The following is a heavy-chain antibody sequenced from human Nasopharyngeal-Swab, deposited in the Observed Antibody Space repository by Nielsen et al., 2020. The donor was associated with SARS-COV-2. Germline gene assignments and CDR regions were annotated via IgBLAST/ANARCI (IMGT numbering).Heavy chain of an antibody. CDR3: ARHYSWFMNYYYGMDV. V-gene: IGHV4-59*08. CDR1: GGSISSYY. J-gene: IGHJ6*02. D-gene: IGHD2-8*02. CDR2: IYYSGST. Sequence: SETLSLTCTVSGGSISSYYWSWIRQPPGKGLEWIGYIYYSGSTNYNPSLKSRVTISVDTSKNQFSLKLSSVTAADTAVYYCARHYSWFMNYYYGMDVWGQGTTVTVSS.